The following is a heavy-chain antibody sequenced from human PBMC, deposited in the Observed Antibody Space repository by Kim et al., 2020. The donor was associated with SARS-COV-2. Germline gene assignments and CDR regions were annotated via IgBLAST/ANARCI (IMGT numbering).Heavy chain of an antibody. CDR3: EKDISLGQHPNVDYGMDV. V-gene: IGHV3-9*01. J-gene: IGHJ6*02. CDR2: ISWNSGRL. CDR1: GFTFGDYA. Sequence: SLRLSCAASGFTFGDYAMQWVRQASGKGLEWVSGISWNSGRLGYAEFVKGRLTIPRDNAKKTLYLQMKSLRAEDTALYYCEKDISLGQHPNVDYGMDVWGQGTTVTVSS. D-gene: IGHD6-13*01.